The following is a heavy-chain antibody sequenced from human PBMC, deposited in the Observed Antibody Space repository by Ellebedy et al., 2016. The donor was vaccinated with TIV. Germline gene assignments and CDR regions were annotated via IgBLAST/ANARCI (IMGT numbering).Heavy chain of an antibody. CDR1: GGSISSYY. CDR3: AREFRYSSAWHFDY. Sequence: SETLSLTCTVSGGSISSYYWSWIRQPAGKGLEWIGRISSGGTSNYNPSLKSRITFSVGTSKTHFPLKLSPATAADTAVYYCAREFRYSSAWHFDYWGQGTLVTVSS. D-gene: IGHD6-19*01. CDR2: ISSGGTS. V-gene: IGHV4-4*07. J-gene: IGHJ4*02.